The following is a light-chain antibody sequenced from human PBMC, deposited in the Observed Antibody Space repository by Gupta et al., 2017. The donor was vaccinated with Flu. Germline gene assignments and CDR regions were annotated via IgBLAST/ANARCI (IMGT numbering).Light chain of an antibody. J-gene: IGLJ2*01. CDR3: CSYGGSKF. Sequence: GQSVTSSCTGTSSDVGGYDYVSWYQQHPGKAPKLMIYDVTKRPSGVPDRFSGSKSGNTASLTVSGLLAEDEADYYCCSYGGSKFFGGGTKLTVL. CDR1: SSDVGGYDY. CDR2: DVT. V-gene: IGLV2-8*01.